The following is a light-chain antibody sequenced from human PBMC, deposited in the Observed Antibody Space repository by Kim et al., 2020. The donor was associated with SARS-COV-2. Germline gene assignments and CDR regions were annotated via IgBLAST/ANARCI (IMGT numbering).Light chain of an antibody. V-gene: IGLV3-1*01. CDR2: QDI. Sequence: VSPGQTAIITCSGDKLGDKYASWYQQKPGQSPVVVVYQDIKRPSGIPERFSGSNSGNTATLTISGTQAMDEADYYCQAWVSSTDVVFGGGTQLTV. CDR3: QAWVSSTDVV. J-gene: IGLJ2*01. CDR1: KLGDKY.